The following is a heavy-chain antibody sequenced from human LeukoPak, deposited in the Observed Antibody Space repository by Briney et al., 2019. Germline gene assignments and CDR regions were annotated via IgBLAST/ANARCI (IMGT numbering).Heavy chain of an antibody. Sequence: SETLSLTCAVSGGSISGGGYSWSWIRQPPGKGLEWIGYIYHSGSTYYNPSLKSRVTISVDRSKNQFSLKLSSVTAADTAVYYCARRNGGNLDYWGQGTLVTVSS. V-gene: IGHV4-30-2*01. D-gene: IGHD4-23*01. CDR3: ARRNGGNLDY. J-gene: IGHJ4*02. CDR2: IYHSGST. CDR1: GGSISGGGYS.